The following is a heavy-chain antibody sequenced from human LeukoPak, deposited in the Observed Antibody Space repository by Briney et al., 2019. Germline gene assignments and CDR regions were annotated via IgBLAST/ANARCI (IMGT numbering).Heavy chain of an antibody. CDR1: GGSISSYY. CDR3: ARHKPTGSYPLEV. Sequence: PSETLSLTCTVSGGSISSYYWSWIRQPPGKGLEWIGHVYYSGRTTYNPSLRSRLTISVDTSTSQLSLKLSSVTAADTAVYYCARHKPTGSYPLEVWGQGTLVTVSS. D-gene: IGHD3-10*01. J-gene: IGHJ4*02. V-gene: IGHV4-59*08. CDR2: VYYSGRT.